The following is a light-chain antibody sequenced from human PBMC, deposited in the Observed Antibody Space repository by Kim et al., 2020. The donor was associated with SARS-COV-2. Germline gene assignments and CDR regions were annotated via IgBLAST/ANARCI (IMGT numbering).Light chain of an antibody. CDR2: RDS. V-gene: IGLV3-9*01. J-gene: IGLJ1*01. CDR1: NIGSKN. CDR3: QVWDSSTAV. Sequence: SVALGQTARITGGGNNIGSKNVHWYQQKPGQAPVLVIYRDSNRPSGIPERFSGSNSGNTATLTISRAQAGDEADYYCQVWDSSTAVFGTGTKVTVL.